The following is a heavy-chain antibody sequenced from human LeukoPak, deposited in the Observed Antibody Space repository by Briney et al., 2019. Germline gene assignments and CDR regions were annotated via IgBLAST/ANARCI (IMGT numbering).Heavy chain of an antibody. CDR3: AYYDILTGYQFYYGMDV. V-gene: IGHV3-23*01. CDR2: ISGSGGST. CDR1: GFTFSSYA. Sequence: GGSLRLSCAASGFTFSSYAMSWVRQAPGKGLEWVSAISGSGGSTYYADSVKGRFTISGDNSKNTLYLQMNSLRAEDTAVYYCAYYDILTGYQFYYGMDVWGQGTTVTVSS. D-gene: IGHD3-9*01. J-gene: IGHJ6*02.